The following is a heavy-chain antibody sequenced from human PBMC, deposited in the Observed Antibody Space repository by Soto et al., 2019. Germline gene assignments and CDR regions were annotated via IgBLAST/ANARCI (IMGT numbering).Heavy chain of an antibody. V-gene: IGHV3-23*01. J-gene: IGHJ5*02. CDR1: GFTFSSYA. Sequence: GGSLRLSCATSGFTFSSYAMTWVRQAPGKGLEWVSTFNGNGGLTYYADSVKGRFTISRDNSKNTLYLQMDSLRAEDAAIYYCAKDNSLHWFDPWGQGTLVTVSS. CDR3: AKDNSLHWFDP. CDR2: FNGNGGLT. D-gene: IGHD2-15*01.